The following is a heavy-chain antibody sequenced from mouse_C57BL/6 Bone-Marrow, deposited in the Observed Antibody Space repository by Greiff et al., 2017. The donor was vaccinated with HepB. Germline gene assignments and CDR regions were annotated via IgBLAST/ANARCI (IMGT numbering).Heavy chain of an antibody. V-gene: IGHV1-76*01. CDR2: IYPGSGNT. J-gene: IGHJ2*01. CDR3: AREGTEGYYFDY. Sequence: VQWVESGAELVRPGASVKLSCKASGYTFTDYYINWVKQRPGQGLEWIARIYPGSGNTYYNEKFKGKATLTAEKSSSTAYMQLSSLTSEDSAVYFCAREGTEGYYFDYWGQGTTLTVSS. CDR1: GYTFTDYY. D-gene: IGHD3-3*01.